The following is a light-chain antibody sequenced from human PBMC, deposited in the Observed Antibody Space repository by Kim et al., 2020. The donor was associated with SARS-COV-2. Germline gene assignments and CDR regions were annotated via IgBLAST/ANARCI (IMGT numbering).Light chain of an antibody. V-gene: IGKV3-15*01. CDR1: QSVSNI. CDR3: QQYKIWPPL. Sequence: SVSPVERATHYSRASQSVSNILAWYQQKPGQAPRLLIYGASTRATGVPARFSGSGSGTESTLTISSMQSEDFAVYDCQQYKIWPPLFGQGTKLEI. CDR2: GAS. J-gene: IGKJ2*01.